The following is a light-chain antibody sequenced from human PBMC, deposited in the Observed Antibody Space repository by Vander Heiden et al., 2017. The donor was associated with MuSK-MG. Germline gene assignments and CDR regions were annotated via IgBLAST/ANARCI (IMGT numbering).Light chain of an antibody. CDR2: DAS. J-gene: IGKJ4*01. Sequence: DIQMTQSPSTLSASVGDRVTITCRASQSISSWLAWYQQKPGKAPKLLIYDASSLESGVPSRFSGSGSGTEFTLTISSLQPDDFATYYCQQYNSDSRITFGGGTKVEIK. CDR1: QSISSW. V-gene: IGKV1-5*01. CDR3: QQYNSDSRIT.